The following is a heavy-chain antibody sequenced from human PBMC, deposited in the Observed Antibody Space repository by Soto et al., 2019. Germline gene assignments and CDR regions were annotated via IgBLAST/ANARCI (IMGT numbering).Heavy chain of an antibody. CDR2: ISSSSSTI. J-gene: IGHJ6*03. V-gene: IGHV3-48*01. CDR3: ARIIGPYYYYMDV. Sequence: GGSLRLSCAASGFTFSSYIMNWVRQAPGKGLEWVSYISSSSSTIYYADSVKGRFTISRDNAKNSLYLQMNSLRSDDTAVYYCARIIGPYYYYMDVWGKGTTVTVSS. CDR1: GFTFSSYI.